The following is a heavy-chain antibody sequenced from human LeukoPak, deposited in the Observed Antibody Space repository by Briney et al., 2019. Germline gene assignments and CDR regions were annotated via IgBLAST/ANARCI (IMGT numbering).Heavy chain of an antibody. J-gene: IGHJ4*02. D-gene: IGHD3-10*01. CDR3: ARTYYYGSGSYYNPRGYFDY. CDR1: GGSFSGYC. CDR2: INHSGST. V-gene: IGHV4-34*01. Sequence: SETLSLTCAVYGGSFSGYCWSWIRQPPGKGLEWIGEINHSGSTNYNPSLKSRVTISVDTSKNQFSLKLSSVTAADTAEYYCARTYYYGSGSYYNPRGYFDYWGQGTLVTVSS.